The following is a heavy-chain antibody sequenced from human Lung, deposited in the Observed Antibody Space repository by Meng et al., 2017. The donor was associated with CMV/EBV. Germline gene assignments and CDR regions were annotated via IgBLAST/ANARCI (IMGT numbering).Heavy chain of an antibody. V-gene: IGHV3-43*01. D-gene: IGHD3-22*01. CDR1: GFTFDDYT. CDR3: ARGYDSSGYLDY. CDR2: ISWDGGST. Sequence: EVQLVGAGGVVVQPGGSLRLSCVAFGFTFDDYTMHWVRQPPGKGLEWVSLISWDGGSTYYADSVEGRFTISRDNMKNSLYLQMNTLTSEDTALYYCARGYDSSGYLDYWGQGTLVTVSS. J-gene: IGHJ4*02.